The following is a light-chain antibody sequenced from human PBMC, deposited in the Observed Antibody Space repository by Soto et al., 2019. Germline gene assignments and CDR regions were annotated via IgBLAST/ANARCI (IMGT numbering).Light chain of an antibody. CDR2: ETS. CDR3: QQYGNSPGT. CDR1: QSVRDSH. J-gene: IGKJ1*01. V-gene: IGKV3-20*01. Sequence: EIVLTQSPGTLSLSPGERATLSCRASQSVRDSHLAWYQQKPGQAPSLLIYETSSRATGIPDRFRGSGSGTEFALSITRVEPEDVAMYFCQQYGNSPGTFGQGTKVEI.